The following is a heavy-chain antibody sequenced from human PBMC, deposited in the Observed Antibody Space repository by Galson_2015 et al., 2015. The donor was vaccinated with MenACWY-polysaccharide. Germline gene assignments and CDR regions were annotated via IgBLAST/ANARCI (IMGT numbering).Heavy chain of an antibody. CDR3: ARAAYCTHYCYYYYYMDV. V-gene: IGHV1-46*01. CDR1: GYTFTNYY. Sequence: SVKVSCKASGYTFTNYYIHWVRQAPGLGLEWMGVVKPSGGHPIQEQKFQGRVTLTRDTSPSTVYMEVRSLGSDDTAIYYCARAAYCTHYCYYYYYMDVWGKGTTVTVSS. J-gene: IGHJ6*03. CDR2: VKPSGGHP. D-gene: IGHD2-8*01.